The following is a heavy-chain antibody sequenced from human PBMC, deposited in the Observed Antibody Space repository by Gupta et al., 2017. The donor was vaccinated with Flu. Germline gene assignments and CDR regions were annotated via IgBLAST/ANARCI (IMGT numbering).Heavy chain of an antibody. CDR2: VNPHSGTT. J-gene: IGHJ5*02. CDR3: ARERFCNTDSCYRWFDP. Sequence: VQLVQSGADVGKPGASVKVSWMASGSSFTDYYLPWVRQAPGQGLEWMGRVNPHSGTTNYEHKFQGRVTLAMDTSISTAYMELTRLRSDDTAVYYCARERFCNTDSCYRWFDPWGQGTLVIVAS. CDR1: GSSFTDYY. V-gene: IGHV1-2*06. D-gene: IGHD2-15*01.